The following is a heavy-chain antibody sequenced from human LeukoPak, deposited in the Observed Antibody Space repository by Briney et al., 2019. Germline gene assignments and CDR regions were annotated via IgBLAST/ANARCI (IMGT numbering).Heavy chain of an antibody. V-gene: IGHV1-18*01. D-gene: IGHD3-22*01. CDR2: ISAYNGNT. CDR1: GYTLASSG. J-gene: IGHJ4*02. Sequence: ASVKVSCKASGYTLASSGISCARQAPGQGLEWRGWISAYNGNTNYAQKLQGRVTMTTDTSTSTAYMELRSLRSDDTAVYYCARATLPHYDSSGYPIYYWGQGNLGTVS. CDR3: ARATLPHYDSSGYPIYY.